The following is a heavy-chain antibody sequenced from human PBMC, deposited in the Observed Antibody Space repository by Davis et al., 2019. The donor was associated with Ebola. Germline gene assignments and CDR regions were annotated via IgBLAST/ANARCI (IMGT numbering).Heavy chain of an antibody. J-gene: IGHJ6*02. D-gene: IGHD1-1*01. V-gene: IGHV1-2*02. Sequence: ASVKVSCKASGYTFTGYYIHWVRQAPGQGLEWVGWINPDSGDTNYAQKFQDRVTLTRDTSITTAHLEFRRLTSDDTAVFYCARAKLALGPFVLIPTPNENYGLDVWGRGTTVTVSS. CDR3: ARAKLALGPFVLIPTPNENYGLDV. CDR2: INPDSGDT. CDR1: GYTFTGYY.